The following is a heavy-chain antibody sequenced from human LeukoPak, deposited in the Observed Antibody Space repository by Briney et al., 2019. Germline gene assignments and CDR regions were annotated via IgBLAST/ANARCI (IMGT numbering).Heavy chain of an antibody. V-gene: IGHV4-59*01. Sequence: SETLSLTCTVSGGSISSYYWSWIRQPPGKGLEWIGYIYYSGSTSYKPSLKSRVTMSVDTSKNQFSLKLSSVTAADTAVYYCARWELRLLDAFDIWGQGTMVTVSS. D-gene: IGHD1-26*01. CDR2: IYYSGST. CDR3: ARWELRLLDAFDI. CDR1: GGSISSYY. J-gene: IGHJ3*02.